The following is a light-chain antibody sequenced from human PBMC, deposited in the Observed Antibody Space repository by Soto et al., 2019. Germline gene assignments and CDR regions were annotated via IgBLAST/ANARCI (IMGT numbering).Light chain of an antibody. CDR1: QDISNY. J-gene: IGKJ3*01. Sequence: DIQMTQSPSSLSASVGDRVTITCQASQDISNYLNWYQQKPGKAPRLLIYDASNLETGVTSKFIGSESGTDFTITISSLQPEDIATYYGQHYLNRPISTFGPGTQVDIK. CDR2: DAS. V-gene: IGKV1-33*01. CDR3: QHYLNRPIST.